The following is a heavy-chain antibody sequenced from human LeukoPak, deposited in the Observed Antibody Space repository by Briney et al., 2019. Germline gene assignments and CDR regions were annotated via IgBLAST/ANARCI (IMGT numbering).Heavy chain of an antibody. V-gene: IGHV3-23*01. J-gene: IGHJ6*02. CDR1: GFTFSGYA. Sequence: GGSLRLSCAASGFTFSGYAMTWVRQALGKGLEWVSGISGSGSSTSYTESVKGRFTISRDISKNTLYLQVNSLRAEDTAVYYCAKSVGACYYGMDVWGQGTTVTVSS. CDR3: AKSVGACYYGMDV. CDR2: ISGSGSST.